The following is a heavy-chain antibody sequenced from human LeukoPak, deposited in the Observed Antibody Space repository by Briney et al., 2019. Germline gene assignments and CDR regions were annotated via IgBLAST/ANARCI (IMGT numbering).Heavy chain of an antibody. CDR3: ARDLGYSHGLDH. CDR1: GFSFSDTF. V-gene: IGHV3-11*01. Sequence: GGSLRPSCAASGFSFSDTFMNWIRQAPGKGLQFVASIGSAGTTIYYADSVEGRFTISRDNAKNSLYLQLNSLRAEDTAIYYCARDLGYSHGLDHWGQGTLVTVSS. D-gene: IGHD5-18*01. J-gene: IGHJ4*02. CDR2: IGSAGTTI.